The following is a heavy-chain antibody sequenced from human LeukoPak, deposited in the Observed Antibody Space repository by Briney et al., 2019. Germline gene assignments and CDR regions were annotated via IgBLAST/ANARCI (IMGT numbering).Heavy chain of an antibody. D-gene: IGHD3-16*02. V-gene: IGHV4-34*01. J-gene: IGHJ4*02. CDR1: GGSFSGYY. CDR2: INHSGST. Sequence: PSETLSLTCAVYGGSFSGYYWSWIRQPPGRGLEWIGEINHSGSTNYNPSLKGRVTISVDTSKKQFTLKLSSVTAADTAVYYCARARYDYVWGSYRYTGAYGSGLPMRGYFDYWGQGTLVTVSS. CDR3: ARARYDYVWGSYRYTGAYGSGLPMRGYFDY.